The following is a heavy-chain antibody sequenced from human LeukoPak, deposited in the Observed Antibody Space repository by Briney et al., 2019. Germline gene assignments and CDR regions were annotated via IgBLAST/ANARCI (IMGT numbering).Heavy chain of an antibody. D-gene: IGHD3-10*01. CDR3: VRGPIPSGHMDV. CDR2: ITHSGST. Sequence: SETLSLTCAVYVGSFSGYYWGWVRQPPGKGLEWIGEITHSGSTNYNPSLKSRLTVSVDTSKNQFSLKLTSVTAADTAVYYCVRGPIPSGHMDVWDKGTTVTVSS. CDR1: VGSFSGYY. V-gene: IGHV4-34*01. J-gene: IGHJ6*03.